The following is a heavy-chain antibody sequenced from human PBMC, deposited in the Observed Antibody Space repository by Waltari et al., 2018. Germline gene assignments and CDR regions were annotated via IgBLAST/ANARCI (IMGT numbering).Heavy chain of an antibody. CDR1: GGSFRGYY. V-gene: IGHV4-34*01. Sequence: QVQLQQWGAGLLKPSETLSLTCAVYGGSFRGYYWSWIRQPPGKGLEWIGEINHSGSTNYNPSLKSRVTISVDTSKNQFSLKLSSVTAADTAVYYCARGRPPYYDFWSGYYHFDYWGQGTLVTVSS. D-gene: IGHD3-3*01. J-gene: IGHJ4*02. CDR2: INHSGST. CDR3: ARGRPPYYDFWSGYYHFDY.